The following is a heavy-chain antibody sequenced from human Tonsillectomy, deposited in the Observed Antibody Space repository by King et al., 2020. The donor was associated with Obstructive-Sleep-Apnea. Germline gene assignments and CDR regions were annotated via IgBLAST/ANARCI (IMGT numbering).Heavy chain of an antibody. V-gene: IGHV3-11*01. CDR3: VTRNYGDYVSDY. J-gene: IGHJ4*02. CDR1: GFTFSDYY. Sequence: VQLVETGGGLVKPGGSLRLSCAASGFTFSDYYMTWIRQAPGKGLEWVSYISSSGNTIYYADSVKGRFTISRDNAKNSLCLQMNSLRAEDTAVYYCVTRNYGDYVSDYWGQGTLVTVSS. D-gene: IGHD4-17*01. CDR2: ISSSGNTI.